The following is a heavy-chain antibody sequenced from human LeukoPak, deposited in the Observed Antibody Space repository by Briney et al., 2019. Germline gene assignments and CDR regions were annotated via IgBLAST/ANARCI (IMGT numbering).Heavy chain of an antibody. CDR1: GFTFDDYG. CDR3: ARDGGWGQYYDFWSGYMDV. J-gene: IGHJ6*03. D-gene: IGHD3-3*01. Sequence: GGSLRLSCAASGFTFDDYGMNWVRQAPGKGLEWVSSISSSSYIYYADSVKGRFTIYRDNAKNSLYLQMNSLRAEDTAVYYCARDGGWGQYYDFWSGYMDVWGKGTTVTVSS. CDR2: ISSSSYI. V-gene: IGHV3-69-1*01.